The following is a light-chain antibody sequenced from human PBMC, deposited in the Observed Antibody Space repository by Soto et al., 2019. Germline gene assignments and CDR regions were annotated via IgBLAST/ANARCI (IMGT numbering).Light chain of an antibody. V-gene: IGLV2-8*01. CDR3: SSYGGPNNSKYV. CDR2: EVN. J-gene: IGLJ1*01. CDR1: SSDVGAYNY. Sequence: QSALTQPPSASGSPGQSVTISCTGTSSDVGAYNYVSWYQQHPGKAPKLMISEVNKRPSGVPDRFSGSNSGNTASLTVSGLQPEDEADYYCSSYGGPNNSKYVFGTGTKRTVL.